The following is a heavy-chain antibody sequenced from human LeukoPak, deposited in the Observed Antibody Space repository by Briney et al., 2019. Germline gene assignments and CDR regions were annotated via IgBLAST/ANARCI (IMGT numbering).Heavy chain of an antibody. Sequence: GASVKVSCKASGYTFTSYYMHWVRQAPGQGLEWMGIINPSGGSTSYAQKFQGRVTMTRDTSTSTVYMELSSLRSEDTAVYYCASHNWETDCSDYWGQGTLVTVSS. J-gene: IGHJ4*02. V-gene: IGHV1-46*01. CDR3: ASHNWETDCSDY. CDR1: GYTFTSYY. D-gene: IGHD1-20*01. CDR2: INPSGGST.